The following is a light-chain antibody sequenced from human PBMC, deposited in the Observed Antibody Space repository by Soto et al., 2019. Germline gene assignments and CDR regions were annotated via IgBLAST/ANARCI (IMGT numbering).Light chain of an antibody. CDR1: RSVTSTY. CDR3: QQFDSSRIYS. V-gene: IGKV3-20*01. CDR2: GGS. Sequence: EILLTQSPGTLSLSPGETATLSCRASRSVTSTYLAWYQQRPGQSPRLIIYGGSTRATGFPDRFSGGGSGTDFTLTISRLEPEDSAVYYCHCQQFDSSRIYSFGQGTKLEI. J-gene: IGKJ2*03.